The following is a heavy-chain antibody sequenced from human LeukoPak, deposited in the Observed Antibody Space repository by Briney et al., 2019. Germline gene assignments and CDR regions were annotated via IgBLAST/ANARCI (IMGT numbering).Heavy chain of an antibody. CDR2: ISGSGGST. V-gene: IGHV3-23*01. Sequence: GGSLRLSCAASGFTYSSYAMSWVRQAPGKGLEWVSGISGSGGSTYYADSVEGRFTISRDNSKNTLYLQMNSLRAEDTAVYYCAKHSNPESFWGQGTLVTVSS. D-gene: IGHD3-3*01. CDR3: AKHSNPESF. J-gene: IGHJ4*02. CDR1: GFTYSSYA.